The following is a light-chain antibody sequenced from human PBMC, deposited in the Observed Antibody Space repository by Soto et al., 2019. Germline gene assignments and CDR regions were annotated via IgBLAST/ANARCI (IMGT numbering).Light chain of an antibody. CDR3: QQYGSLSWT. J-gene: IGKJ1*01. Sequence: EIVLTQSPGTLSLSPGERAPLSCRASQSVSSNYLAWYQRKPGQAPRLLIYGASTRATGVPDRFSGSGSGTDFTLTISRLEPEDFAVYHCQQYGSLSWTFGQGTKV. CDR2: GAS. CDR1: QSVSSNY. V-gene: IGKV3-20*01.